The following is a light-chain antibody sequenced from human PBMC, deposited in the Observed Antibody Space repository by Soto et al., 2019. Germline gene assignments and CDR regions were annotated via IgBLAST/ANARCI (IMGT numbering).Light chain of an antibody. CDR3: QQSYSTLGT. CDR2: GAS. CDR1: YSIHXY. V-gene: IGKV1-39*01. Sequence: IQMTQSPSSLSASVGXRVIITCXADYSIHXYLNWYQQKPGTVPKLLIYGASTLQSGVPSRFSGSGSGRVFTLTINGLQPEDFATYYCQQSYSTLGTFGRGTRVEI. J-gene: IGKJ2*01.